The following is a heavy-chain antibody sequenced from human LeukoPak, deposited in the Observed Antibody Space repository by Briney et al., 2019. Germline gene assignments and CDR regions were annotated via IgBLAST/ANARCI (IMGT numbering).Heavy chain of an antibody. CDR2: ISYDGSNK. D-gene: IGHD3-22*01. J-gene: IGHJ3*02. CDR3: ARDRGIVVVITLDAFDI. CDR1: GFSFSGYA. V-gene: IGHV3-30-3*01. Sequence: PGGSLRLSCAASGFSFSGYAMHWVRQAPGKGLEWVAVISYDGSNKYCADSVKGRFTISRDNSKNTLYLQMNSLRAEDTAVYYCARDRGIVVVITLDAFDIWGQGTMVTVSS.